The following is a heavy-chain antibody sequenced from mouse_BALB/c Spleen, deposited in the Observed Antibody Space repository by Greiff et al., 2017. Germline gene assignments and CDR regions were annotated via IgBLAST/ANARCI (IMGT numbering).Heavy chain of an antibody. CDR2: ISYSGST. Sequence: EVQLQQSGPGLVKPSQSLSLTCTVTGYSITSDYAWNWIRQFPGNKLEWMGYISYSGSTSYNPSLKSRISITRDTSKNQFFLQLNSVTTEDTATYYCARENSDGAMDYWGQGTSVTVSS. CDR1: GYSITSDYA. J-gene: IGHJ4*01. V-gene: IGHV3-2*02. CDR3: ARENSDGAMDY.